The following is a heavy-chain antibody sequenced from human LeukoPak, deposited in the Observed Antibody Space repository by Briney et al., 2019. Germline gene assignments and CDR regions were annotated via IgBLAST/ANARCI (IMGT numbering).Heavy chain of an antibody. Sequence: GGSLRLSCAASGFTVSSNYMSWVRQAPGKGLEWVSVIYSGGTTYYADSVKGRFTISRDNSKNTLYLQMDSLRAEDTALYYCARGAYYYGSGIFDPWGQGTLVTVSS. J-gene: IGHJ5*02. CDR3: ARGAYYYGSGIFDP. CDR1: GFTVSSNY. CDR2: IYSGGTT. V-gene: IGHV3-53*01. D-gene: IGHD3-10*01.